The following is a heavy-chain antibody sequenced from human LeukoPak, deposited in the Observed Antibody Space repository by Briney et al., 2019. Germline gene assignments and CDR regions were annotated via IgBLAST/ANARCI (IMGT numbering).Heavy chain of an antibody. V-gene: IGHV3-64*02. CDR3: ARRHNYYYYMDV. Sequence: PGGSLRLSCAASGFTFSSYAMQWVRQAPGKAPEYVSAISSNGVNTYYADSVRGRFTISRDNSKNTLYLQMGSLRSEDLAVYYCARRHNYYYYMDVWGKGTTVTVSS. J-gene: IGHJ6*03. CDR2: ISSNGVNT. CDR1: GFTFSSYA.